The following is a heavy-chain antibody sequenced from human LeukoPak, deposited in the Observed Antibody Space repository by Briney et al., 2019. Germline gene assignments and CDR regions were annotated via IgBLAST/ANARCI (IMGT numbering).Heavy chain of an antibody. CDR2: ISAYNGNT. D-gene: IGHD1-26*01. Sequence: ASVKVSCKASGYTFTSYGISGVRQAPGQGLEWMGGISAYNGNTNYAQKLQGRVTMTTATSTRTPYMELRSRRADDTAGYYCAREVGIVGATTDYWGQGTLVTVSS. CDR1: GYTFTSYG. V-gene: IGHV1-18*01. J-gene: IGHJ4*02. CDR3: AREVGIVGATTDY.